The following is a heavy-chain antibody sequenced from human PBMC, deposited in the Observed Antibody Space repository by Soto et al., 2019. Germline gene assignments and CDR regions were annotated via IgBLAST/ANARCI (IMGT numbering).Heavy chain of an antibody. CDR3: TKLKRRWLNSDC. V-gene: IGHV4-39*01. D-gene: IGHD5-12*01. CDR1: GGSISNSSYY. Sequence: SETLSLTCTVSGGSISNSSYYWGWIRQPPGKGLEWIGHIYYSGTSYSNPSLKGRVTLSVDTSKNQFSLKLNSVTAADTAVYYCTKLKRRWLNSDCWGQGTLVTVSS. J-gene: IGHJ4*02. CDR2: IYYSGTS.